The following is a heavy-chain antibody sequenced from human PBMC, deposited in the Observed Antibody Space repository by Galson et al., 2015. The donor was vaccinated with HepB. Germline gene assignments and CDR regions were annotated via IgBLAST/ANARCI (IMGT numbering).Heavy chain of an antibody. CDR3: AKDSLGDSSGWYALDY. D-gene: IGHD6-19*01. CDR2: ISWDGGST. Sequence: SLRLSCAASGFTFDDYTMHWVRQAPGKGLEWVSLISWDGGSTYYADSVKGRFTISRDNSKNSLYLQMNSLRTEDTALYYCAKDSLGDSSGWYALDYWGQGTLVTVSS. J-gene: IGHJ4*02. CDR1: GFTFDDYT. V-gene: IGHV3-43*01.